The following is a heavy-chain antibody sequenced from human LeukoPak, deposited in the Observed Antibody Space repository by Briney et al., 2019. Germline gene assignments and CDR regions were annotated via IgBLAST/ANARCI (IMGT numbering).Heavy chain of an antibody. CDR3: AKVGGLTYYYYYMDV. Sequence: ASVKVSCKVSGYTLTELSMHWVRQAPGKGLEWMGGFDPEDGETIYAQKFQGRVTMTEDTSTDTAYMELSSLGSEDTAVYYCAKVGGLTYYYYYMDVWGKGTTVTISS. J-gene: IGHJ6*03. CDR2: FDPEDGET. D-gene: IGHD3-9*01. CDR1: GYTLTELS. V-gene: IGHV1-24*01.